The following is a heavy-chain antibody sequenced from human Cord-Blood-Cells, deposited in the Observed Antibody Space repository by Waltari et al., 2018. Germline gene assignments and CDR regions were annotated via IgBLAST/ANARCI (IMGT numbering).Heavy chain of an antibody. CDR3: ARLDLRGQLGGSYYYGMDV. J-gene: IGHJ6*02. Sequence: EVQLVESGGGLVQPGGSLRLSCAASGFTFSSYSMNWARQAPGKGLEWVSYISSSSSTIYYADSVKGRFTISRDNAKNSLYLQMNSLRAEDTAVYYCARLDLRGQLGGSYYYGMDVWGQGTTVTVSS. V-gene: IGHV3-48*01. CDR2: ISSSSSTI. D-gene: IGHD6-6*01. CDR1: GFTFSSYS.